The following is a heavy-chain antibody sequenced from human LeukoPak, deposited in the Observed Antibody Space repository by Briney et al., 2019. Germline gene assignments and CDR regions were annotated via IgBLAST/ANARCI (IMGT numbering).Heavy chain of an antibody. CDR3: ASVVKGYYMDV. CDR2: INHSGST. Sequence: PSETLSLTCAVYGGSFSGYYWSWIRQPPGKGLEWIGEINHSGSTNYNPSLKSRVTMSVDTSKNQFSLKLSSVTAADTAVYYCASVVKGYYMDVWGKGTTVTVSS. J-gene: IGHJ6*03. CDR1: GGSFSGYY. V-gene: IGHV4-34*01. D-gene: IGHD3-22*01.